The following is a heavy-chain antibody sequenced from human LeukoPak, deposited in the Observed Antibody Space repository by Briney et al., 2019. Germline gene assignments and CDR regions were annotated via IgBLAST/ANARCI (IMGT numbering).Heavy chain of an antibody. J-gene: IGHJ4*02. D-gene: IGHD3-3*01. CDR3: ARDSLGYDFWSGYHFFDS. CDR1: GFTFSSYA. V-gene: IGHV3-30-3*01. CDR2: ISYDGSNK. Sequence: GGSLRLSCAASGFTFSSYAMHWVRQAPGKGLEWVAVISYDGSNKYNADSVKGRFTISRDNAKNSLYLQMNSLRAEDTAVYYCARDSLGYDFWSGYHFFDSWGQGTLVTVSS.